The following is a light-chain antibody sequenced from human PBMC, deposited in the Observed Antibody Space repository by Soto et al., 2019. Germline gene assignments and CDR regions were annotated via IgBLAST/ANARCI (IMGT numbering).Light chain of an antibody. CDR3: QQYNSWPPYT. CDR1: QSVSSN. V-gene: IGKV3-15*01. CDR2: GAS. J-gene: IGKJ2*01. Sequence: EIVMTQSPATLSVSPGEGVTVSCRASQSVSSNLAWYQQKPGQAPRLLIYGASTRATGVPARFSGSGSGTEFTLTISSLQSEDFAVYYCQQYNSWPPYTFGQGTKLEIK.